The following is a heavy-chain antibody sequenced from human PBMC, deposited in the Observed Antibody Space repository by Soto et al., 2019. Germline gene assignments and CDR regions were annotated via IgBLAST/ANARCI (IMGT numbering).Heavy chain of an antibody. D-gene: IGHD5-12*01. J-gene: IGHJ4*02. V-gene: IGHV3-30*03. CDR2: ISYDGSNK. CDR3: VRTGWLRFFDY. Sequence: GGSLRLSCAASGFTFSSYGMHWVRQAPGKGLEWVAVISYDGSNKYYADSVKGRFAISRDNSKNTLYLQMNSLRAEDTAVYYCVRTGWLRFFDYWGQGTLVTVSS. CDR1: GFTFSSYG.